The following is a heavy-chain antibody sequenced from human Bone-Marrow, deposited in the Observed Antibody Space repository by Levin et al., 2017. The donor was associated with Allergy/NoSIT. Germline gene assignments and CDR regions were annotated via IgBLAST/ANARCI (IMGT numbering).Heavy chain of an antibody. D-gene: IGHD4-23*01. Sequence: PGASVKVSCTTSGFAFTSYSMNWVRQAPGKGLEWVSSIYTTSDYIYYADSVKGRFTISRDNAKNSVYLQMNSLRAEDTAVYYCARDYQNSYNVDYWGQGTLVTVSS. CDR3: ARDYQNSYNVDY. CDR1: GFAFTSYS. CDR2: IYTTSDYI. V-gene: IGHV3-21*01. J-gene: IGHJ4*02.